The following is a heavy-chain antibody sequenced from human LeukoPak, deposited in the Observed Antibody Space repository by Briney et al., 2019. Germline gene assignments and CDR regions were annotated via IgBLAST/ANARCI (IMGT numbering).Heavy chain of an antibody. CDR2: IYTSGST. V-gene: IGHV4-61*02. CDR3: ARESYYDSSGYYRRDFDY. CDR1: GGSISSGRYY. D-gene: IGHD3-22*01. J-gene: IGHJ4*02. Sequence: SQTLSLTCTVSGGSISSGRYYWSWIRQPAGKGLEWIGRIYTSGSTNYNPSLKSRVTISVDTSKNQFSLKLSSVTAADTAVYYCARESYYDSSGYYRRDFDYWGQGTLVTVSS.